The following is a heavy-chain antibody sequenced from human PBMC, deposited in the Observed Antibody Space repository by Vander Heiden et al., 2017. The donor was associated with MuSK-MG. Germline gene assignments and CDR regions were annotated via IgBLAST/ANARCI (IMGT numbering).Heavy chain of an antibody. D-gene: IGHD5-12*01. J-gene: IGHJ6*02. CDR3: ARHIVATTNYYYYGMDV. CDR2: IIPIFGTA. Sequence: QVQLVQSGAAVKKPGSSVKLSCQASGGTFSSYAISWVRQAPGQGLEWMGGIIPIFGTANYAQKFQGRVTITADESTSTAYMELSSLRSEDTAVYYCARHIVATTNYYYYGMDVWGQGTTVTVSS. V-gene: IGHV1-69*01. CDR1: GGTFSSYA.